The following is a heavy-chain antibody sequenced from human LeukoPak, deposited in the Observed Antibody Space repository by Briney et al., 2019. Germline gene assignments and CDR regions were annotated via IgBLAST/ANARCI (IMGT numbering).Heavy chain of an antibody. Sequence: GGSLRLSCAASGFTFSSYWMSWVRQAPGKGLEWVANIKQDGSEKYYVDSVKGRFTISRDNAKNSLYLQMNSLRAEDTAVYYCARELVIAVAGTFYFDHWGQGTLVTVSS. CDR2: IKQDGSEK. CDR1: GFTFSSYW. J-gene: IGHJ4*02. CDR3: ARELVIAVAGTFYFDH. V-gene: IGHV3-7*01. D-gene: IGHD6-19*01.